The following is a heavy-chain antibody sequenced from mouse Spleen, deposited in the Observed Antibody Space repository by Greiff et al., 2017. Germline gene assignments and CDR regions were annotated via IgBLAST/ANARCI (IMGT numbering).Heavy chain of an antibody. CDR2: ISSGSSTI. CDR1: GFTFSSFG. CDR3: ASQVRPYYAMDY. Sequence: EVKVVESGGGLVQPGGSRKLSCAASGFTFSSFGMHWVRQAPEKGLEWVAYISSGSSTIYYADTVKGRFTISRDNPKNTLFLQMTSLRSEDTAMYYCASQVRPYYAMDYWGQGTSVTVSS. D-gene: IGHD2-14*01. J-gene: IGHJ4*01. V-gene: IGHV5-17*02.